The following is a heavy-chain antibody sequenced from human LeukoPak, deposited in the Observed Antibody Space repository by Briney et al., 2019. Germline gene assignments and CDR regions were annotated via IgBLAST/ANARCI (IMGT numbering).Heavy chain of an antibody. CDR2: INPNSGGT. J-gene: IGHJ4*02. V-gene: IGHV1-2*02. D-gene: IGHD2-15*01. CDR3: ARVQILGRIVVVVAATPDFDY. Sequence: ASVKVSCKASGYTFTGYYMHWVRQAPGQGREWMGWINPNSGGTNYAQKFQGRGTMTRDTSISTAYMELSRLRSDDTAVYYCARVQILGRIVVVVAATPDFDYWGQGTLVTVSS. CDR1: GYTFTGYY.